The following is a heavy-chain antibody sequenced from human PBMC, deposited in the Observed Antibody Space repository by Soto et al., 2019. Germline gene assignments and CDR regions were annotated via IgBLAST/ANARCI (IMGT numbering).Heavy chain of an antibody. CDR2: IYYSGST. D-gene: IGHD3-3*01. V-gene: IGHV4-39*01. CDR3: ARRFGVVISVWFDP. CDR1: GGSISSSSYY. Sequence: SETLSLTCTVSGGSISSSSYYWGWIRQPPGKGQEWIGSIYYSGSTYYNPSLKSRVTISVDTSKNQFSLKLSSVTAADTAVYYCARRFGVVISVWFDPWGQGTLVTVSS. J-gene: IGHJ5*02.